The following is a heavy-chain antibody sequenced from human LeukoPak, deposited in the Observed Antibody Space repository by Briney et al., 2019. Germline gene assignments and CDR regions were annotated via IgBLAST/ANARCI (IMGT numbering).Heavy chain of an antibody. CDR2: ITGSGGST. D-gene: IGHD6-13*01. Sequence: PGGSLRLSCAASGFTFSSNTMSWVRQAPGKGLEWVSAITGSGGSTYHADSVKGRFTISRDNSKNTLDLQMSSLRAEDTAVYYCVKGGYSSSWSRFDYWGQGTLVTVSS. V-gene: IGHV3-23*01. J-gene: IGHJ4*02. CDR1: GFTFSSNT. CDR3: VKGGYSSSWSRFDY.